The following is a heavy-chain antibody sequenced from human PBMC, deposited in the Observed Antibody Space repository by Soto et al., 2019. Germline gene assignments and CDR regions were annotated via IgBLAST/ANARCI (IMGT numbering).Heavy chain of an antibody. CDR3: ASKFGELLADAFDI. J-gene: IGHJ3*02. D-gene: IGHD3-10*01. CDR1: NASISSRKW. Sequence: QVQLQESGPGLVKPSGTLSLTCTVSNASISSRKWWTWVRQTPGKGLEWIGEIYHSGSINHNPSLKIRFTMSVDKSNNQFSLKMTSVTAADTAVYYCASKFGELLADAFDIWGQGTVVTVSS. V-gene: IGHV4-4*02. CDR2: IYHSGSI.